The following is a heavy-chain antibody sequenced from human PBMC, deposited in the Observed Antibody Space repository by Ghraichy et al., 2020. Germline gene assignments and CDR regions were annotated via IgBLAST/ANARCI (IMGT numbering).Heavy chain of an antibody. V-gene: IGHV4-39*01. D-gene: IGHD3-3*01. CDR1: GGSISSSSYY. Sequence: ESLNISCTVSGGSISSSSYYWGWIRQPPGKGLEWIGSIYYSGSTYYNPSLKSRVTISVDTSKNQFSLKLSSVTAADTAVYYCASFMGDYDFWSGDHYWGQGTLVTVSS. CDR3: ASFMGDYDFWSGDHY. CDR2: IYYSGST. J-gene: IGHJ4*02.